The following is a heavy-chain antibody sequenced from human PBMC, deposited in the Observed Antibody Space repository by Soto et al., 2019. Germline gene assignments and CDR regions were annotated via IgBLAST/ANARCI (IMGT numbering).Heavy chain of an antibody. V-gene: IGHV4-30-4*02. CDR2: IYYSGST. Sequence: SETLSLTCTVSGGSISSGDYYWIWIRQPPGKGLEWIGYIYYSGSTYYNPSLKSRVTISVDTSKNQFSLKLSSVTAADTAVYYCARNYGSGSYYYYYYYGMDVWGQGTTVTVSS. D-gene: IGHD3-10*01. CDR3: ARNYGSGSYYYYYYYGMDV. CDR1: GGSISSGDYY. J-gene: IGHJ6*02.